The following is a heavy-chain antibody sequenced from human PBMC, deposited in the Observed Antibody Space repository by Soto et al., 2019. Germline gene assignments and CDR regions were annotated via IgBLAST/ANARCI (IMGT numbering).Heavy chain of an antibody. Sequence: SVKVSCKASGGTFSSYAISWVRQAPGQGLEWMGGIIPIFGTANYAQKFQGRVTITADESTSTAYMELSSLRSEDTAVYYCARSASTPTSFDYWGQGTLVTVSS. CDR2: IIPIFGTA. CDR3: ARSASTPTSFDY. CDR1: GGTFSSYA. J-gene: IGHJ4*02. D-gene: IGHD2-2*01. V-gene: IGHV1-69*13.